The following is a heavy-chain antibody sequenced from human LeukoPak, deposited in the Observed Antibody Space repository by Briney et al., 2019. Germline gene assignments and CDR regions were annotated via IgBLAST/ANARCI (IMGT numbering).Heavy chain of an antibody. Sequence: SETLSLTCAVYGGSFSGYYWSWIRQPPGKGLEWIGEINHSGSTNYNPSLKSRVTISVDTSKNQFSLKLSSVTAADTAVYYCARRTKRDGYSPLRYWGQGTLVTVSS. CDR1: GGSFSGYY. D-gene: IGHD5-24*01. J-gene: IGHJ4*02. CDR3: ARRTKRDGYSPLRY. CDR2: INHSGST. V-gene: IGHV4-34*01.